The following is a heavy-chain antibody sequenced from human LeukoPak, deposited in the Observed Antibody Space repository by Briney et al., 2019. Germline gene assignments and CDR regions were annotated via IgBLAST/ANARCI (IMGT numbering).Heavy chain of an antibody. J-gene: IGHJ4*02. CDR3: TKPRMVPEVITEYYFFY. CDR2: ISGSGSST. CDR1: GFTLIIYA. V-gene: IGHV3-23*01. D-gene: IGHD3-22*01. Sequence: GGSLRLSCAATGFTLIIYAVSWVRQAPGKGLEWVSGISGSGSSTYYADSVKGRFTISRDNSKNILYLQMNSLRGEDTAVYYCTKPRMVPEVITEYYFFYWGQGTLVTVSS.